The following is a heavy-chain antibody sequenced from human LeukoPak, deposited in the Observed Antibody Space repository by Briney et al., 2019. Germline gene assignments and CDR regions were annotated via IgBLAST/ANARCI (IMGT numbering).Heavy chain of an antibody. Sequence: PGESLKISCKASGYSFTSYWIGWVRQMLGKGLEWMGFIYPGDSDTRYSPSFQGQVTISADKSITTAYLEWSSLKASDTAMYYCARSKEIDYWGQGTLVTVSS. J-gene: IGHJ4*02. CDR2: IYPGDSDT. V-gene: IGHV5-51*01. CDR1: GYSFTSYW. CDR3: ARSKEIDY. D-gene: IGHD5-24*01.